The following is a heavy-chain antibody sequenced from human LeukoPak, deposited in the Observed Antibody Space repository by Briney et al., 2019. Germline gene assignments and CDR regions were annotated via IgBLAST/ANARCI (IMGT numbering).Heavy chain of an antibody. V-gene: IGHV4-59*01. CDR2: IYYSGST. CDR1: GGSIGSYY. D-gene: IGHD3-10*01. CDR3: ARFGFLHPPGY. J-gene: IGHJ4*02. Sequence: SETLSLTCSVSGGSIGSYYWSWIRQPPGKGLEWIGYIYYSGSTNYNPSLKSRVTISVDTSKNQFSLKLSSVTAADTAVYYCARFGFLHPPGYWGQGTLVTVSS.